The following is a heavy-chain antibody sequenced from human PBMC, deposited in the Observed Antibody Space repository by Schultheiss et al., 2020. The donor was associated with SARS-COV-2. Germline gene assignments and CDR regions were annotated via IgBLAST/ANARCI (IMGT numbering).Heavy chain of an antibody. CDR2: ISSSSSYI. D-gene: IGHD1-14*01. V-gene: IGHV3-21*01. Sequence: GESLKISCAASRFTFSTYSMNWVRQAPGKGLEWVSSISSSSSYIYYADSVKGRFTISRDNAKNSLYLQMNSLRAEDTAVYYCARKKGTENPDSAPFDYWGQGTLVTVSS. CDR1: RFTFSTYS. J-gene: IGHJ4*02. CDR3: ARKKGTENPDSAPFDY.